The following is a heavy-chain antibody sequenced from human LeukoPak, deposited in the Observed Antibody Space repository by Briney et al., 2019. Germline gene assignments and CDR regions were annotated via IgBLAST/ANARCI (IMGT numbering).Heavy chain of an antibody. CDR3: ARDLRDDILTPFDY. CDR1: GFTFSDYY. CDR2: ISSSGSTI. V-gene: IGHV3-11*04. Sequence: GGSLRLSCAASGFTFSDYYMSWIRQAPGKGLEWVSYISSSGSTIYYADSVKGRFTISRDNAKNSLYLQMNSLRAEDTAVYYCARDLRDDILTPFDYWGQGTLVTVSS. D-gene: IGHD3-9*01. J-gene: IGHJ4*02.